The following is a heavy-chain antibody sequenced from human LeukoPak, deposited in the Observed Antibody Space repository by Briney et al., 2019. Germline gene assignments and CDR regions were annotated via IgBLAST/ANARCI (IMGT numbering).Heavy chain of an antibody. D-gene: IGHD6-19*01. V-gene: IGHV4-39*07. Sequence: SETLSLTCTVSGGSISSSSYYWGWIRQPPGKGLEWIGSIYYSGSTYYNPSLKSRVTISVDTSKNQFSLKLSSVTAADTAVYYCARGHGSGWYYFDYWGQGTLVTVSS. CDR2: IYYSGST. J-gene: IGHJ4*02. CDR1: GGSISSSSYY. CDR3: ARGHGSGWYYFDY.